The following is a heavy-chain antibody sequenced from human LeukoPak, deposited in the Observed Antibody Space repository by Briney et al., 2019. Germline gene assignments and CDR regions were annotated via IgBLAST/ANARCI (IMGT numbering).Heavy chain of an antibody. J-gene: IGHJ4*02. Sequence: GGSLRLSCAASGFTVSSNYMSWVRQAPGKGLEWVSILYSAGSTYYADSVRGRFTISRDSSKNTVCLQMNSLRAEDTAVYYCASGGMGARKYYSDPFHYWGQGTQVTVSS. V-gene: IGHV3-53*01. D-gene: IGHD3-10*01. CDR1: GFTVSSNY. CDR2: LYSAGST. CDR3: ASGGMGARKYYSDPFHY.